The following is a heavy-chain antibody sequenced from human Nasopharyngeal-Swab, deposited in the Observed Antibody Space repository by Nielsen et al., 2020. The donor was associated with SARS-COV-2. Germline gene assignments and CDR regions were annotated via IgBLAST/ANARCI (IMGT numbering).Heavy chain of an antibody. Sequence: GGSLRLSCAASGFTFSSYSMNWVRQAPGKGLEWVSSISSSNSYIYYADSVKGRFTISRDNAKNSLYLQMNSLRAEDTAVYYCARDLYYYDSSGYYYDDYWGQGTLVTVSS. CDR3: ARDLYYYDSSGYYYDDY. J-gene: IGHJ4*02. D-gene: IGHD3-22*01. CDR2: ISSSNSYI. CDR1: GFTFSSYS. V-gene: IGHV3-21*01.